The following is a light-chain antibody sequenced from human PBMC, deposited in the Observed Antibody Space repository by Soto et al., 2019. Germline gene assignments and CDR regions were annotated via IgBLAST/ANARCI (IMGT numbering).Light chain of an antibody. CDR2: DNN. V-gene: IGLV1-51*01. CDR3: GTWDSSLSAVV. J-gene: IGLJ2*01. CDR1: SSNIGNNY. Sequence: QSVLTQPPSVSAAPGQKVTISCSGSSSNIGNNYVSWYQQLPGTAPKLLIYDNNKRPSGIPDRFSGSNSGSSATLGITGLQTGYEADYYCGTWDSSLSAVVFGGGTKLTVL.